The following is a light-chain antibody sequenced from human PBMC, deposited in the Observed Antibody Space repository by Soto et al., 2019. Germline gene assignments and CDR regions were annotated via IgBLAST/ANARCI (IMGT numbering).Light chain of an antibody. Sequence: QSVLTQPPSASGTPGQRVTISCSGSSSNVGSYLVSWYQQLPGTAPRLLIYSDNERPSGVPDRFSGSKSGTSASLAISGLQSEDEADYYCAAWDDSLNGRVFGGGTKVTVL. CDR2: SDN. V-gene: IGLV1-44*01. J-gene: IGLJ3*02. CDR1: SSNVGSYL. CDR3: AAWDDSLNGRV.